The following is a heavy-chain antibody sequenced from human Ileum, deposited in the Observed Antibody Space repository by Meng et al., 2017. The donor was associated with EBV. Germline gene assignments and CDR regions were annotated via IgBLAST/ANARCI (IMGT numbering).Heavy chain of an antibody. CDR2: IYWDDDK. CDR3: VHRWGGNGWGPFDY. D-gene: IGHD6-19*01. CDR1: GFSLSTNGVG. J-gene: IGHJ4*02. V-gene: IGHV2-5*02. Sequence: ITLKDAGPSLQKPTPTLALTCTFCGFSLSTNGVGVGWIRQPPGKALEWLALIYWDDDKRYRPSLQNRLTITKDTSKNQVVFTVTNMDPVDTAKYYCVHRWGGNGWGPFDYWGQGTLVTVSS.